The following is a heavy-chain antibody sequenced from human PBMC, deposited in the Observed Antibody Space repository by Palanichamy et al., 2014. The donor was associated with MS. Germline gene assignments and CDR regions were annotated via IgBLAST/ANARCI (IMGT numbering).Heavy chain of an antibody. D-gene: IGHD2-21*02. CDR1: GFTFDDYA. J-gene: IGHJ4*02. CDR2: ISWNSGSI. V-gene: IGHV3-9*01. Sequence: EVQLVESGGGLVQPGRSLRLSCAASGFTFDDYAMHWVRQAPGKGLEWVSGISWNSGSIGYADSVKGRFTISRDNAKNSLYLQMNSLRAEDTALYYCAKDTAAYCGGDCYTFDYWGQGTLVTVSS. CDR3: AKDTAAYCGGDCYTFDY.